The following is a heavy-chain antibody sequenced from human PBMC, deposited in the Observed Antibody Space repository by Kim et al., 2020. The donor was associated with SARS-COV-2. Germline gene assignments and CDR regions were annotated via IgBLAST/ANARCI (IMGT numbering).Heavy chain of an antibody. V-gene: IGHV3-53*04. D-gene: IGHD2-15*01. CDR2: IYSGGST. J-gene: IGHJ3*02. CDR1: GFTVSSNY. CDR3: ARELTGYCSGGSCYGFDAFDI. Sequence: GGSLRLSCAASGFTVSSNYMSWVRQAPGKGLEWVSVIYSGGSTYYADSVKGRFTISRHNSKNTLYLQMNSLRAEDTAVYYCARELTGYCSGGSCYGFDAFDIWGQGTMVTVSS.